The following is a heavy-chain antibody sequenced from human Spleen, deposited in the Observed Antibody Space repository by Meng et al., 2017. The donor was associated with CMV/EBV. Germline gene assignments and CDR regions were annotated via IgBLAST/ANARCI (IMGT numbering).Heavy chain of an antibody. CDR3: ARDEGQPAAGTYYGLDV. CDR1: GDSIRSGDYY. J-gene: IGHJ6*02. V-gene: IGHV4-30-4*08. CDR2: IYYRGSA. Sequence: SETLSLTCTVFGDSIRSGDYYWTWIRQPPGKGLEWIGHIYYRGSAHYNPSLKNRLLISTDTSKNQISLKLTSVTAADTAVYYCARDEGQPAAGTYYGLDVWGQGTTVTVSS. D-gene: IGHD6-13*01.